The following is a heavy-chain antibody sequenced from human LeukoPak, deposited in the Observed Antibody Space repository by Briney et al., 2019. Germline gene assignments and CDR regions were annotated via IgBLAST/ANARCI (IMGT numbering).Heavy chain of an antibody. D-gene: IGHD6-13*01. CDR2: IYYSGST. CDR3: ARLNGAAVPRPPR. CDR1: GGSISTSSYY. J-gene: IGHJ4*02. Sequence: SETLSLTCTVSGGSISTSSYYWGWIRQPPGKGLEWIGSIYYSGSTYYNPSLKSRVTISVDTSKNQFSLKLSSVTAADTAVYYCARLNGAAVPRPPRWGQGTLVTVSS. V-gene: IGHV4-39*01.